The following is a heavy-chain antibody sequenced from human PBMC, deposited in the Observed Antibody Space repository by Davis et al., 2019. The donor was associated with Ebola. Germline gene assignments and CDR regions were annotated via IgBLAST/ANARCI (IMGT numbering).Heavy chain of an antibody. J-gene: IGHJ6*02. CDR2: TRNKANSYTT. V-gene: IGHV3-72*01. CDR1: GFTLSDHY. CDR3: AREGYRLLDYYYGLDV. Sequence: GESLKISCAASGFTLSDHYMDWVRQAPGKGLEWVGRTRNKANSYTTEYAASVKGRFSISRDDSKKSLYLQMNSLKPEDTAVYYCAREGYRLLDYYYGLDVWGQGTTVTVSS. D-gene: IGHD3-10*01.